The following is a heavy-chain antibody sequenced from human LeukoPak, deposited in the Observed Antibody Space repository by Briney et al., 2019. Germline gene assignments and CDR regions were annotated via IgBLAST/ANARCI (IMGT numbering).Heavy chain of an antibody. CDR3: AKGKDYYLDY. V-gene: IGHV3-30*02. D-gene: IGHD3-10*01. CDR1: GFTFSNYG. Sequence: PGGSLRLSCTASGFTFSNYGMHWVRQAPGKGLEWVAFIRYDGSEKYYADSVKGRITISRDNSKNTLYVQMNSLGAEDTAVYYCAKGKDYYLDYWGQGTLVTVSS. CDR2: IRYDGSEK. J-gene: IGHJ4*02.